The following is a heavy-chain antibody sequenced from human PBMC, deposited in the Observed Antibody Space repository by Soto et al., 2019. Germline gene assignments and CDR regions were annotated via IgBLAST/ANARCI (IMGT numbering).Heavy chain of an antibody. D-gene: IGHD6-13*01. CDR3: ARADLYSSSPGAFDY. CDR1: CGSISSYY. J-gene: IGHJ4*02. V-gene: IGHV4-59*01. CDR2: IYYSGST. Sequence: SETLSLTCTVSCGSISSYYWSWIRQPPGKGLEWIGYIYYSGSTNYNPSLKSRVTISVDTSKNQFSLKLSSVTAADTAVYYCARADLYSSSPGAFDYWGQGTLVTVSS.